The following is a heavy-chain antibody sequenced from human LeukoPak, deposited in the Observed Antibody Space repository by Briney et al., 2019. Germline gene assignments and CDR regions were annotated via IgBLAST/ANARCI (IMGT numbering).Heavy chain of an antibody. D-gene: IGHD3-22*01. V-gene: IGHV3-23*01. CDR3: AKEKDSSGYFDY. J-gene: IGHJ4*02. CDR1: GFTFSSYA. Sequence: PGGSLRLSCAASGFTFSSYAMSWVRQAPGKGLEWVSAISGRGDRTYYADSVKGWFTISRDNSKNTLYLQMNSLRAEDTAVYYCAKEKDSSGYFDYWGQGTLVIVSS. CDR2: ISGRGDRT.